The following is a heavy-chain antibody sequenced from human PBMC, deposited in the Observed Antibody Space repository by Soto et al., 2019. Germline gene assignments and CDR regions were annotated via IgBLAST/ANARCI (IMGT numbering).Heavy chain of an antibody. CDR2: ISWNSGSI. CDR3: AKGGQLLVEGGGY. V-gene: IGHV3-9*01. D-gene: IGHD2-2*01. CDR1: GFTFDDYA. Sequence: EVQLVESGGGLVQPGRSLRLSCAASGFTFDDYAMHWVRQAPGKGLEWVSGISWNSGSIGYADSVKGRFTISRDNAKNFLSLQMSSLRAEDTALYFCAKGGQLLVEGGGYWGQGTLVTVSS. J-gene: IGHJ4*02.